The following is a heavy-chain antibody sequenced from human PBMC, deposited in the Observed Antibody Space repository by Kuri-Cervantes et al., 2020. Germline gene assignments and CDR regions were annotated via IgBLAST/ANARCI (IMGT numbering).Heavy chain of an antibody. D-gene: IGHD6-6*01. CDR1: GGSISSYY. CDR2: IYYSGNT. J-gene: IGHJ6*03. Sequence: GSLRLSCTVSGGSISSYYWSWIRQPPGKGLEWIGYIYYSGNTNYNPSLKSRVTMSVDTSKNQFSLNLSSVTAADTAVYYCARAFEYSSSSYVDYYYMDVWGKGTTVTVSS. CDR3: ARAFEYSSSSYVDYYYMDV. V-gene: IGHV4-59*01.